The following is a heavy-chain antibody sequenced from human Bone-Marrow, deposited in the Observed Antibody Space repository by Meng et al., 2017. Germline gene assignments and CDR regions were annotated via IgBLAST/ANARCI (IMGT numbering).Heavy chain of an antibody. Sequence: QVQAQQRRVGKLMPSELISLTCAVFGGSLNNYFWSWIRQPPGNGLEWIGEIKSGVYTNYNTSLKSRVTISVDTSKNQVSLKLTSVTAADTALYYCVRGVSGTVADYWGQGTLVTVSS. V-gene: IGHV4-34*01. CDR3: VRGVSGTVADY. CDR2: IKSGVYT. CDR1: GGSLNNYF. J-gene: IGHJ4*02. D-gene: IGHD1-1*01.